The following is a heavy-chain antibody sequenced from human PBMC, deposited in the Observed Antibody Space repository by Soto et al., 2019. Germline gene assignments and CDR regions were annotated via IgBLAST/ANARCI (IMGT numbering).Heavy chain of an antibody. V-gene: IGHV3-23*01. Sequence: GGSLSLSCAASGFTFGSYAFSWVRQPPGKGLEWVSTISGSDGKTFYAGSVKGRFSISRDTSQSTLYLQMNSLRADDTAMYYCARWSYLDYWGQGTRVTVSS. CDR3: ARWSYLDY. CDR1: GFTFGSYA. J-gene: IGHJ4*02. CDR2: ISGSDGKT. D-gene: IGHD3-3*01.